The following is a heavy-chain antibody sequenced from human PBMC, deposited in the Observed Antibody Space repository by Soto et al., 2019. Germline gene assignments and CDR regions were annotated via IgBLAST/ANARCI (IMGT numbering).Heavy chain of an antibody. J-gene: IGHJ6*02. D-gene: IGHD6-25*01. V-gene: IGHV1-69*13. CDR3: ARDRSRIAATEDYYYGMDV. Sequence: SVKVSCKASGGTFSSYAISWVRQAPGQGLEWMGGIIPIFGTANYAQKFQGRVTITADESTSTAYMELSSLRSEDTAVYYCARDRSRIAATEDYYYGMDVWGQGTTVTVSS. CDR2: IIPIFGTA. CDR1: GGTFSSYA.